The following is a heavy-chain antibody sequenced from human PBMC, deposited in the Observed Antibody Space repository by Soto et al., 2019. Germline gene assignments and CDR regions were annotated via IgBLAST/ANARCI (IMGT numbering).Heavy chain of an antibody. Sequence: VKVSCKASGHTITIYYMHCVRQTTGQGLEWMGIINPSGGSTSYAQKFQGRVTMTRDTSTSTVYMELSSLRSEDTAVYYCASDTEGDLRASDYWVKRTLVTVSS. CDR1: GHTITIYY. D-gene: IGHD2-21*02. CDR2: INPSGGST. J-gene: IGHJ4*02. V-gene: IGHV1-46*03. CDR3: ASDTEGDLRASDY.